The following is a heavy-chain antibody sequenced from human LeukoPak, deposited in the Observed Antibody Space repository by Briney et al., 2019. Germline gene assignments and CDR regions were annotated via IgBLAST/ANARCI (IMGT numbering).Heavy chain of an antibody. D-gene: IGHD1-1*01. CDR1: GYTFTGYY. CDR3: AREGTAGTNLNWFDP. V-gene: IGHV1-2*02. CDR2: INPNSGGT. J-gene: IGHJ5*02. Sequence: ASVKVSCKASGYTFTGYYTHWVRQAPGQGLEWMGWINPNSGGTYYAQMFQGRVTMTRDTSITTAYMELSRLRSDDRAVYYCAREGTAGTNLNWFDPWGQGTLVTVSS.